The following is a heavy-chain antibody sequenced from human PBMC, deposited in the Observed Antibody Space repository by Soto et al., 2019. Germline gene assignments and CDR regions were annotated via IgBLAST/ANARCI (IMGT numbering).Heavy chain of an antibody. CDR3: ARDLITMVRGVTDHYYGMDV. J-gene: IGHJ6*02. CDR1: GYTYSNYG. D-gene: IGHD3-10*01. CDR2: ISAYNGNT. V-gene: IGHV1-18*01. Sequence: SGKVLCKPSGYTYSNYGIGGVRQAKRQGRELMGWISAYNGNTNYAQKLQGRVTMTTDTSTSTAYMELRSLRSDDTAVYYCARDLITMVRGVTDHYYGMDVWGQGTTVTVSS.